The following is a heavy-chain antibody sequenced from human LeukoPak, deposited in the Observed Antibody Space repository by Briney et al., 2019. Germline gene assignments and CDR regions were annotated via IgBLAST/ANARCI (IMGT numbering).Heavy chain of an antibody. CDR2: ITSGTTYI. V-gene: IGHV3-21*01. Sequence: PGGSLRLSCAASGFTFSNYAMHWVRQAPGKGLEWVSSITSGTTYIYYADSVRGRFTLSRDNAKNSLYLQMNSLRAEDTAVYYCARWPYSSSYYFDYWGQGTLVTVSS. CDR3: ARWPYSSSYYFDY. D-gene: IGHD6-6*01. J-gene: IGHJ4*02. CDR1: GFTFSNYA.